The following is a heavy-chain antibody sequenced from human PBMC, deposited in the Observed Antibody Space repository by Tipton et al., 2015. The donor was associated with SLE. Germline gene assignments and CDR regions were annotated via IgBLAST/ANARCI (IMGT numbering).Heavy chain of an antibody. V-gene: IGHV4-59*01. CDR2: IHYRGST. D-gene: IGHD2-15*01. J-gene: IGHJ2*01. Sequence: TLSLTCTVSGGSISGYYWSWVRQPPGQGLEWIGYIHYRGSTNYNPSLKIRVTISLDTSENQFSLKLSSVTAADTAVYYCARDRYCGAGSCFDWYFDLWGRGTLVTVSS. CDR3: ARDRYCGAGSCFDWYFDL. CDR1: GGSISGYY.